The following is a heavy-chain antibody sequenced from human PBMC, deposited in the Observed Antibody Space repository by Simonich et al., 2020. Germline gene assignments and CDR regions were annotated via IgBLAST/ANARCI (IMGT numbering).Heavy chain of an antibody. D-gene: IGHD1-1*01. CDR2: IKHSGST. Sequence: QVQLQQWGAGLLKPSEILSLTCAVYGGSFSGYYWSWIRQPPGKGVEWIGEIKHSGSTNYNPSRKSRVTISVDTSKNQFSLKRSSVTAADTAVYYCARHLQLGPFDYWGQGTLVTVSS. CDR3: ARHLQLGPFDY. J-gene: IGHJ4*02. V-gene: IGHV4-34*01. CDR1: GGSFSGYY.